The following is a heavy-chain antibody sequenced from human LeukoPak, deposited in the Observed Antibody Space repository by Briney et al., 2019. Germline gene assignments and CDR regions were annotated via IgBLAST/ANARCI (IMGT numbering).Heavy chain of an antibody. J-gene: IGHJ4*02. CDR3: ARSVSIDGYGERFDY. Sequence: GASVKVSRKASGYTFTGYYMHWVRPVPGQGLDWMGWINPNSGATNYAQKFQGRVTMTRDTSISTAYMELNSLRSDDTAVYYCARSVSIDGYGERFDYWGQGTLVTVSS. D-gene: IGHD1-1*01. CDR1: GYTFTGYY. V-gene: IGHV1-2*02. CDR2: INPNSGAT.